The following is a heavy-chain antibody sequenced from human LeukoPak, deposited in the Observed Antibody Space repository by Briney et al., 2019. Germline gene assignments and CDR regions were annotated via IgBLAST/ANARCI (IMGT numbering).Heavy chain of an antibody. V-gene: IGHV3-30*18. J-gene: IGHJ6*03. CDR1: GFTFSSYG. CDR2: ISYDGSSK. D-gene: IGHD3-3*01. Sequence: GGSLRLSCAASGFTFSSYGMHWVRQAPGKGLEWVAVISYDGSSKYYADSVKGRFTISRDNSKNTLYLQMNSLRAEDTAVYYCAKGGRITIFGVVIVPYYYYMDVWGKGTTVTVSS. CDR3: AKGGRITIFGVVIVPYYYYMDV.